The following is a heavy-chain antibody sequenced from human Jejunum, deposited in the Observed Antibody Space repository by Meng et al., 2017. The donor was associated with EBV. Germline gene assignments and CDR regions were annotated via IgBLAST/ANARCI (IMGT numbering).Heavy chain of an antibody. CDR3: ARDERLGPYYFEY. CDR1: GYTFTTYC. J-gene: IGHJ4*02. V-gene: IGHV1-3*04. Sequence: HVQLAHAGAGVKKPGALVKIACRAAGYTFTTYCIHWLRQAPGERLDVMAWINTGNGDTLYAQKFQGRVTITRDTSANTVYMDLSSLLSEDTAMYYCARDERLGPYYFEYWGQGTLVTVSS. CDR2: INTGNGDT. D-gene: IGHD1-1*01.